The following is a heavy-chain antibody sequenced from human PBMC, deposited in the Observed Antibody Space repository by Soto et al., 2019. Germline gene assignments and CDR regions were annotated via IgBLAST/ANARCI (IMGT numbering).Heavy chain of an antibody. Sequence: QVQLVQSGAEVKKPGASVKVSCKASGYTFTSYGISWVRQAPGQGLEWMGWISAYNGNTNYAQKLKGRVTMTTDTSTSTAYMELRSLRSDDTAVYYFARFYCSSTSCKILGIYYYYMDVWGKVTTVTVSS. J-gene: IGHJ6*03. CDR2: ISAYNGNT. CDR1: GYTFTSYG. V-gene: IGHV1-18*01. D-gene: IGHD2-2*01. CDR3: ARFYCSSTSCKILGIYYYYMDV.